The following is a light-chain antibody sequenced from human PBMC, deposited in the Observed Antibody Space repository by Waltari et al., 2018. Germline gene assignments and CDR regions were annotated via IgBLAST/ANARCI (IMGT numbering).Light chain of an antibody. CDR3: QSYDSSNQRV. CDR2: AGN. V-gene: IGLV6-57*04. J-gene: IGLJ3*02. CDR1: SGSIASNF. Sequence: FMLTQPRSVSESPGKTVTISCTRSSGSIASNFVYWYQQRPGSAPTTVIYAGNQSPSGVPVRFSGSIASSSNSASLTISGLKTEDEADYYCQSYDSSNQRVFGGGTKLTVL.